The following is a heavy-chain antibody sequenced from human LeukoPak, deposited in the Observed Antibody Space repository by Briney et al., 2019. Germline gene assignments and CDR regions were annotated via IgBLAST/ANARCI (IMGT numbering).Heavy chain of an antibody. CDR1: GGSISSGSYY. CDR2: TYYSGST. V-gene: IGHV4-39*01. J-gene: IGHJ5*02. D-gene: IGHD3-22*01. CDR3: ARKLITMIVT. Sequence: SETLSLTCTVSGGSISSGSYYWGWIRQPPGKGLEWIGSTYYSGSTYYNPSLKSRVTISVDTSKNQFSLKLSSVTAADTAVYYCARKLITMIVTWGQGTLVTVSS.